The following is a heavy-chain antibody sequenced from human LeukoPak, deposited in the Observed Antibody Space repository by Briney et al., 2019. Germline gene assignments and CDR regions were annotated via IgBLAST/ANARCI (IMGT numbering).Heavy chain of an antibody. V-gene: IGHV3-23*01. CDR2: ISGSGGST. D-gene: IGHD2-2*01. Sequence: GGSLRLSCAASRFTFSSYAMSWVRQAPGKGLEWVSAISGSGGSTYYADSVKGRFTISRDNSKNTLYLQMNSLRAEDTAVYYCAKDEGGCSSTSCYYDWFDPWGQGTLVTVSS. J-gene: IGHJ5*02. CDR1: RFTFSSYA. CDR3: AKDEGGCSSTSCYYDWFDP.